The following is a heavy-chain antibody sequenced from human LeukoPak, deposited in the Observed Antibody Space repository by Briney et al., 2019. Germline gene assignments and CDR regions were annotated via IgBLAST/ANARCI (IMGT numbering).Heavy chain of an antibody. CDR2: ISDSGGST. CDR3: APKRSGSHPFDY. Sequence: GGSLRLSCAASGFTFSSYAMSWVRQAPGKGLEWVSSISDSGGSTYYADSVKGRFTISRDNSKNTLYLQMNSLRAEDTAVYYCAPKRSGSHPFDYWGQGTLVTVSS. V-gene: IGHV3-23*01. J-gene: IGHJ4*02. D-gene: IGHD1-26*01. CDR1: GFTFSSYA.